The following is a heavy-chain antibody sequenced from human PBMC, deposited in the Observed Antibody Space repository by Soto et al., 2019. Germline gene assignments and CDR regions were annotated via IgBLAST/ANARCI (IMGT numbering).Heavy chain of an antibody. CDR2: SYYSGRT. CDR1: GCPINSNWFY. CDR3: ARQHKYSSWYSSKHDYDATDV. J-gene: IGHJ6*02. Sequence: PSETRSRTCIVSGCPINSNWFYWGWNLQRPGKGLEGIRSSYYSGRTYYNPALKSRVIFTVNTSKSQFYLKLSSVTAADTAVYYCARQHKYSSWYSSKHDYDATDVWGQGTPATVS. D-gene: IGHD6-6*01. V-gene: IGHV4-39*01.